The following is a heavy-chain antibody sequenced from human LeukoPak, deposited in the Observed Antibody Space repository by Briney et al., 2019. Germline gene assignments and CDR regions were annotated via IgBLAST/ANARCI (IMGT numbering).Heavy chain of an antibody. CDR1: GFTFSDYW. V-gene: IGHV3-7*01. CDR2: IKQDGYEK. CDR3: ARENWFAFDM. D-gene: IGHD3-9*01. J-gene: IGHJ3*02. Sequence: PGGSLRLSCAASGFTFSDYWMSWVRQTPEKGLEWVANIKQDGYEKYYVDSVKGRFTISRDNAKNSLYLQMSSLRAEDTAVYYCARENWFAFDMWGQGTLVTVSS.